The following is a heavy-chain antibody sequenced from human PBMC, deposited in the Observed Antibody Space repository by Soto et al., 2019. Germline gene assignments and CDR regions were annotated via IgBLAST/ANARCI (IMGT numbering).Heavy chain of an antibody. J-gene: IGHJ6*02. CDR3: ASCAPLSFKRILYGMDV. D-gene: IGHD2-15*01. Sequence: SETLSLTCTVSGGSISSSSYYWGWIRQPPGKGLEWIGSIYYSGSTYYNPSLKRRVTISVNTCTNHPSLRVICVTAADTGMYDCASCAPLSFKRILYGMDVWGQGTTVTVSS. CDR1: GGSISSSSYY. V-gene: IGHV4-39*01. CDR2: IYYSGST.